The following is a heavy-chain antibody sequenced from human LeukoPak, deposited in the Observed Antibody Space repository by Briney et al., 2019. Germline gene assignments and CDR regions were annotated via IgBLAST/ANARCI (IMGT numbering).Heavy chain of an antibody. CDR1: GFTFSSYA. CDR3: AKDRSCTNDICHGDFDY. D-gene: IGHD2-8*01. J-gene: IGHJ4*02. V-gene: IGHV3-23*01. CDR2: ISGSGGST. Sequence: GGSLRLSCAASGFTFSSYAVSWVRQAPGKGLEWVSSISGSGGSTYSADSVKGRFTISRDNSKNTLYLQMNGLRAEDTALYYCAKDRSCTNDICHGDFDYWGQGTLVTVSS.